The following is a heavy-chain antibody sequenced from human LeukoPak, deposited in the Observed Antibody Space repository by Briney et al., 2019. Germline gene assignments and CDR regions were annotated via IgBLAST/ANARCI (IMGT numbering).Heavy chain of an antibody. CDR1: GGSISSSSYY. J-gene: IGHJ4*02. Sequence: PSETLSLTCTVSGGSISSSSYYWGWIRQPPGKGLEWIGSIYHSGSTYYNPSLKSRVTISVDTSKNQFSLKLSSVTAADTAVYYCARRSSRAADFDYWGQGTLVTVSS. CDR2: IYHSGST. CDR3: ARRSSRAADFDY. D-gene: IGHD6-13*01. V-gene: IGHV4-39*07.